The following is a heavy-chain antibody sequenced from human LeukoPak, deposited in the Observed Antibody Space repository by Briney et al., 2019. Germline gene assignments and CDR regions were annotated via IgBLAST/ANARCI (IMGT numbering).Heavy chain of an antibody. CDR3: ARGAASSAFDI. V-gene: IGHV4-4*07. Sequence: SETLSLTCTVSGGSNSSYHWSWIRQPAGKGLEWIGRIYSSGSTNYNPSLKSRVTMSVDTSKNQFSLKLSSVTAADTAVYYCARGAASSAFDIWGQGTMVTVSS. CDR2: IYSSGST. J-gene: IGHJ3*02. D-gene: IGHD3-16*01. CDR1: GGSNSSYH.